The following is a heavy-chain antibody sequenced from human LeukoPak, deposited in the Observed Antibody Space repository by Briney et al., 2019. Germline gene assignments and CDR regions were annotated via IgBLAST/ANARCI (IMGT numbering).Heavy chain of an antibody. V-gene: IGHV4-59*01. D-gene: IGHD1-26*01. CDR3: AGLLGGARVY. CDR2: IYYSGST. Sequence: SETLSLTCTVSGGSISSYYWSWIRQPPGKGLEWIGYIYYSGSTNYNPSLKSRVTISVDTSKNQFSLKLGSVTAADTAVYYCAGLLGGARVYWGQGTLVTVSS. CDR1: GGSISSYY. J-gene: IGHJ4*02.